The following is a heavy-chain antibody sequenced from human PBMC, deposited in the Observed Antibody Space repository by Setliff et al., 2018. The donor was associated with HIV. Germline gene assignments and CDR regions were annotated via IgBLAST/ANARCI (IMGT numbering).Heavy chain of an antibody. Sequence: SETLSLTCSVSGGSIDNNKYYWTWIRQPPGKGLEWTGSIYHTRRTYYNRSLESRLTISIDTSKNQFSLKLTSVTAADTALYYCSNWNTTIDADSWGQGTLVTVSS. CDR2: IYHTRRT. CDR1: GGSIDNNKYY. V-gene: IGHV4-39*01. J-gene: IGHJ4*02. D-gene: IGHD5-18*01. CDR3: SNWNTTIDADS.